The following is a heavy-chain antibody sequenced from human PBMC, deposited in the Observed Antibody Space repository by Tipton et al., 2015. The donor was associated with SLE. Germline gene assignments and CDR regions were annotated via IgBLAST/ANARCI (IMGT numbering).Heavy chain of an antibody. CDR2: IYHSGST. Sequence: TLSLTCTVSGGSISSGGYYWSWIRQHPGKGLEWIGSIYHSGSTYYNPSLKSRVTISVDTSKNQFSLKLSSVTAADTAVYYCARGMTNGDYADAFDIWGQGTMVTVSS. CDR3: ARGMTNGDYADAFDI. V-gene: IGHV4-39*07. CDR1: GGSISSGGYY. D-gene: IGHD4-17*01. J-gene: IGHJ3*02.